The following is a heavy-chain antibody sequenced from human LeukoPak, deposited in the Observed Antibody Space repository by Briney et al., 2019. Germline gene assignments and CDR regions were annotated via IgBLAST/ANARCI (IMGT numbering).Heavy chain of an antibody. J-gene: IGHJ4*02. D-gene: IGHD6-13*01. CDR3: ARDRGAIAAAGRL. CDR2: IKQDGSEK. Sequence: GRSLRLSCAASGFTFSSYAMHWVRQAPGKGLEWVANIKQDGSEKYYVDSVKGRFTISRDNAKNSLYLQMNSLRAEDTAVYYCARDRGAIAAAGRLWGQGTLVTVFS. CDR1: GFTFSSYA. V-gene: IGHV3-7*01.